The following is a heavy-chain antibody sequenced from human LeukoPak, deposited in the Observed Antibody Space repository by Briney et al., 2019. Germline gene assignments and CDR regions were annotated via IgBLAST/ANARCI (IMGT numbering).Heavy chain of an antibody. CDR3: ARARDYDPPAFYYYYMDV. V-gene: IGHV4-59*01. J-gene: IGHJ6*03. CDR2: IYYSGST. D-gene: IGHD4-17*01. Sequence: PSETLSLTCTVSGGSISSYYWSWIRQPPGKGLGWIGYIYYSGSTNYNPSLKSRVTISVDTSKNQFSLKLSSVTVADTAVYYCARARDYDPPAFYYYYMDVWGKGTTVTVSS. CDR1: GGSISSYY.